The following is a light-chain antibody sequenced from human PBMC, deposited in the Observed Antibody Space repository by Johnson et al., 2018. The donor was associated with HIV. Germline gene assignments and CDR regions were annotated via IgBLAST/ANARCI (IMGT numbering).Light chain of an antibody. CDR3: GTWDNSLSAV. J-gene: IGLJ1*01. CDR1: SSNIGNNY. Sequence: QPVLTQPPSVSAAPGQKVTISCSGSSSNIGNNYVSWYQQLPHTAPKLLISDNDKRPSGIPDRFSGSKSGTSATLGITGLQTGDEADYYCGTWDNSLSAVFGTGTKVTVL. V-gene: IGLV1-51*01. CDR2: DND.